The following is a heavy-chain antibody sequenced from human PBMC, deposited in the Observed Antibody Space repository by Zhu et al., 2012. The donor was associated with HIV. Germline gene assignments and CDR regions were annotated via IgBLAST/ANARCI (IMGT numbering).Heavy chain of an antibody. CDR1: GYSISSGFY. CDR2: ISHRGNT. V-gene: IGHV4-38-2*01. J-gene: IGHJ5*02. CDR3: ARRELGRSEADWFDP. Sequence: QVQLQESGPGLVKPSETLSLTCGVSGYSISSGFYWGWIRQSPGKGLERIASISHRGNTYYNPSLERRVTISIDTSKNEFSLKLSSMTAADTAIYYCARRELGRSEADWFDPWSQGTLVTVSS. D-gene: IGHD6-13*01.